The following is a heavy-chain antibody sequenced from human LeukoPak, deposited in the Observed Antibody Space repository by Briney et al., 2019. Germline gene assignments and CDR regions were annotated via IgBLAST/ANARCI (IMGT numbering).Heavy chain of an antibody. CDR3: AKDFDYGGIDY. V-gene: IGHV3-23*01. CDR1: GLTFSSYA. Sequence: GGSLRLSCAASGLTFSSYAMSWVHQAPGKGLEWVSAISGSGGSTYYADSVKGRFTISRDNSKNTLYLQMNSLRAEDTAVYYCAKDFDYGGIDYWGQGTLVTVSS. D-gene: IGHD4-23*01. J-gene: IGHJ4*02. CDR2: ISGSGGST.